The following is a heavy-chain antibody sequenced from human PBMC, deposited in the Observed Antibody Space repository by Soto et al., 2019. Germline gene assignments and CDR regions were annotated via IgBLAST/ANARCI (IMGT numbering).Heavy chain of an antibody. CDR1: GGSFSGYY. CDR2: INHSGST. CDR3: VGAGVEDDPYNWFDP. Sequence: QVQLQQWGAGLLKPSETLSLTCAVYGGSFSGYYWSWIRQPPGKGLEWIGEINHSGSTNYNPSLKRRVTIXXDXSXXQFSLKLSSVTAADTAVYYCVGAGVEDDPYNWFDPWGQGTLVTVSS. D-gene: IGHD1-1*01. V-gene: IGHV4-34*01. J-gene: IGHJ5*02.